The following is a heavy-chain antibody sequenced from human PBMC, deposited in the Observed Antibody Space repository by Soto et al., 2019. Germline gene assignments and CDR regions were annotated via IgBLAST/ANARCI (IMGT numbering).Heavy chain of an antibody. CDR1: GFTFSNSA. V-gene: IGHV3-23*01. J-gene: IGHJ4*02. CDR2: ISGGSGDT. Sequence: EVQLLESGGGVAQPGGSLRLSCAASGFTFSNSAMSWVRQAPGKGLEWVSTISGGSGDTSYADPVKGRFIVSREDSRTTLYLQMNSLRAEDTALYYCARGASTFDYWGQGRPVIVSS. CDR3: ARGASTFDY. D-gene: IGHD2-2*01.